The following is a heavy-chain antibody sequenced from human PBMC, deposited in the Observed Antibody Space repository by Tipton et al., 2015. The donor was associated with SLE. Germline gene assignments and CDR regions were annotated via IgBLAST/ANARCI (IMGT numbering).Heavy chain of an antibody. CDR3: ARTLLPAFLGAFDI. CDR2: IYYSGST. Sequence: TLSLTCTVSGGSITSHYWSWIRQPPGKGLEYIAYIYYSGSTNYNPSLKSRVTISMDTSKNQFSLNLNSVTAADTAVYFCARTLLPAFLGAFDIWGQGTVVTVSS. V-gene: IGHV4-59*08. J-gene: IGHJ3*02. D-gene: IGHD3-22*01. CDR1: GGSITSHY.